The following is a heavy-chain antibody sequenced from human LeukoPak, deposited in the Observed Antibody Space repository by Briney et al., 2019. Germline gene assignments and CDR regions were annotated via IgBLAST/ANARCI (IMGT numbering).Heavy chain of an antibody. Sequence: GGSLRLTCSASGFTFGDYAMGWVRQAPGKGLEWLGFIRTKDFGATTQYPASVKGSFSISIDDSKRVVYLQLKSPHIEDTAVFYCTRLAGSGHDRFDFWGQGTLVTVSS. CDR3: TRLAGSGHDRFDF. D-gene: IGHD5-12*01. V-gene: IGHV3-49*04. CDR1: GFTFGDYA. CDR2: IRTKDFGATT. J-gene: IGHJ4*02.